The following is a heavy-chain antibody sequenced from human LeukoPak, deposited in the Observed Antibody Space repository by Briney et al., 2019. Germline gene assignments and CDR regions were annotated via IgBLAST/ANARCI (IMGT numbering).Heavy chain of an antibody. CDR2: VSAYNGNT. Sequence: ASVKVSCKASGYTFTSTGICWVRQAPGQVLEWMGWVSAYNGNTNYAQKFRGRVTMTRDTSTNTAYLELRSLRSDDTAVYFCARDAPRWRNAFDFWGQGTMVTVSS. V-gene: IGHV1-18*01. D-gene: IGHD4-23*01. CDR3: ARDAPRWRNAFDF. CDR1: GYTFTSTG. J-gene: IGHJ3*01.